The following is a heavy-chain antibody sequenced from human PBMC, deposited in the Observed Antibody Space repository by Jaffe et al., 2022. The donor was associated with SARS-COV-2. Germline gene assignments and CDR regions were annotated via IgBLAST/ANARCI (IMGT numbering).Heavy chain of an antibody. CDR3: ARANYDDRGAHGFDM. CDR1: GGTFSGDS. Sequence: QVHLQQWGAGHLKPSETLSLTCVFYGGTFSGDSWTWIRQPPGKGLEWIGEVSQTGRTYQNPSLKSRVTISVDTSKDQFSLRLTSVTAADTAVYYCARANYDDRGAHGFDMWGQGTMVTVSA. CDR2: VSQTGRT. V-gene: IGHV4-34*01. J-gene: IGHJ3*02. D-gene: IGHD3-3*01.